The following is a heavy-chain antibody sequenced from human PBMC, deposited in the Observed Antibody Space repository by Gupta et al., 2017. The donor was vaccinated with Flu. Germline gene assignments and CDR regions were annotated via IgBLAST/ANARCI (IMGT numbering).Heavy chain of an antibody. CDR3: ARLGYTSSWVDS. Sequence: GWIRQPPGKGLDWIGSIYYSGSAYYNPPLKSRVTISVDTSKNQFSLKINSVTATDTAVYYCARLGYTSSWVDSWGQGTLVTVSS. J-gene: IGHJ4*02. V-gene: IGHV4-39*01. D-gene: IGHD6-13*01. CDR2: IYYSGSA.